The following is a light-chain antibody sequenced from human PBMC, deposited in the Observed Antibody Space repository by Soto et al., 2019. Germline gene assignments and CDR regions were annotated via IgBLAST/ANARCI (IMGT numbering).Light chain of an antibody. J-gene: IGLJ3*02. CDR3: CSYAGIFWV. CDR2: DVS. V-gene: IGLV2-11*01. CDR1: SSDVGGYNY. Sequence: QSVLTQPRSVSGSPGQSVTISCTGTSSDVGGYNYVSWYQQHPGKAPKLMIYDVSKRPSGVPDRFSGSKSGNTASLTISGLQAEDEADYYCCSYAGIFWVFGGGTKLTVL.